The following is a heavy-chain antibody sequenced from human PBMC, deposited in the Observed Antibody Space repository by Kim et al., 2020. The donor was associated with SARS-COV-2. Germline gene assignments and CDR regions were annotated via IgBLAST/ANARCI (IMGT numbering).Heavy chain of an antibody. CDR1: GFTFSSYA. V-gene: IGHV3-23*01. J-gene: IGHJ4*02. CDR2: ISGSGGST. D-gene: IGHD5-12*01. Sequence: GGSLRLSCAASGFTFSSYAMSWVRQAPGKGLEWVSAISGSGGSTYYADSVKGRFTISRDNSKNTLYLQMNSLRAEDTAVYYCAMTWGVATVGGAPGYWGQGTLVTVSS. CDR3: AMTWGVATVGGAPGY.